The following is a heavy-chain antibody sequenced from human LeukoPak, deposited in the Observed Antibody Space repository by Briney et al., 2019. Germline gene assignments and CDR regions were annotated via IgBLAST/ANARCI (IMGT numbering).Heavy chain of an antibody. CDR1: GGTFSSYA. J-gene: IGHJ4*02. CDR3: AEGAHYYDSSSSLDY. Sequence: GASVKVSCTASGGTFSSYAISWVRQAPGQGLEWMGRIIPILGIANYAQKFQGRVTITADKSTSTAYMELSSLRPEDTAVYYCAEGAHYYDSSSSLDYWGQGTLVTVSS. D-gene: IGHD3-22*01. CDR2: IIPILGIA. V-gene: IGHV1-69*04.